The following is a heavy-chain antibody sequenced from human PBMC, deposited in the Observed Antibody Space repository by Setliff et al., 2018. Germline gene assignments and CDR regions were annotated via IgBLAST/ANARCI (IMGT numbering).Heavy chain of an antibody. D-gene: IGHD2-21*01. CDR3: ARGGDYCGGECYIPPPDSY. CDR1: GFTFSSYR. Sequence: GGSLRLSCAASGFTFSSYRMNWVRQAPGKGLEWVSSISTSSSYIYYADSVKGRFTISRDNAKSSLYLQMNSLRPEDTAVYYCARGGDYCGGECYIPPPDSYWGQGTLVTVSS. CDR2: ISTSSSYI. V-gene: IGHV3-21*01. J-gene: IGHJ4*02.